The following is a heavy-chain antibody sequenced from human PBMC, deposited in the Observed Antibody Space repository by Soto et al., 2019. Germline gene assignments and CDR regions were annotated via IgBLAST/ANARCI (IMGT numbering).Heavy chain of an antibody. Sequence: GGFLRLSCAASGFTFSSYSMNWVHQAPGKGLEWVSSISSSSSYIYYADSVKGRFTISRDNAKNSLYLQMNSLRAEDTAVYYCATPERAARHFDYWGQGTLVTVSS. J-gene: IGHJ4*02. CDR2: ISSSSSYI. D-gene: IGHD6-6*01. CDR1: GFTFSSYS. CDR3: ATPERAARHFDY. V-gene: IGHV3-21*01.